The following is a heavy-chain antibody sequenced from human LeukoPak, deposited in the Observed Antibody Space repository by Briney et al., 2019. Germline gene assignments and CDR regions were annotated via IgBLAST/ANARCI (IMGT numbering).Heavy chain of an antibody. D-gene: IGHD2-21*02. J-gene: IGHJ4*02. CDR1: GSTVSSNY. Sequence: GGSLRLSCAASGSTVSSNYMSWVRQAPGKGLEWVSAISGSGGSTYYADSVKGRFTISRDNSKNTLYLQMNSLRAEDTAVYYCATAPYGDYSFDYWGQGTLVTVSS. CDR2: ISGSGGST. CDR3: ATAPYGDYSFDY. V-gene: IGHV3-23*01.